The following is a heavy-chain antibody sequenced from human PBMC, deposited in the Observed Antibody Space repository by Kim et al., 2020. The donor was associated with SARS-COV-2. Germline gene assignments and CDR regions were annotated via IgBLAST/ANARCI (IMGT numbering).Heavy chain of an antibody. Sequence: SETLSLTCTVSGGSISSSSYYWGWIRQPPGKGLEWIGSIYYSGSTYYNPSLKSRVTISVDTSKNQFSLKLSSVTAADTAVYYCARLLLWFGELLSWWFDPWGQGTLVTVSS. D-gene: IGHD3-10*01. V-gene: IGHV4-39*01. CDR1: GGSISSSSYY. CDR3: ARLLLWFGELLSWWFDP. CDR2: IYYSGST. J-gene: IGHJ5*02.